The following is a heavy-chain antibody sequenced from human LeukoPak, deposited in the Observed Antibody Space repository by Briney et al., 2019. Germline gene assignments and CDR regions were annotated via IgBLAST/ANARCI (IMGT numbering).Heavy chain of an antibody. CDR1: GFSLSSYW. V-gene: IGHV3-7*01. D-gene: IGHD2-2*01. Sequence: GGSVRLSCEASGFSLSSYWMNWVRQAPGTGLEWVANIDQDGSEKYNVDSVRGRFTISRDNAKNSVYLQMNSLRAEDTAMYYCARGPYCSSDGCYLAYYYYGMDVWGQGTTVTVSS. CDR3: ARGPYCSSDGCYLAYYYYGMDV. J-gene: IGHJ6*02. CDR2: IDQDGSEK.